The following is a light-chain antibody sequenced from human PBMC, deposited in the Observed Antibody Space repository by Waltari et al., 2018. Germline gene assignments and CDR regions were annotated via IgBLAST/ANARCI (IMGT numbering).Light chain of an antibody. J-gene: IGKJ4*01. CDR3: QQYNSYSLLT. CDR1: QSSSNW. V-gene: IGKV1-5*03. CDR2: KAS. Sequence: DIQMTQSPSTLSASVGDRVTITCRASQSSSNWLAWYQQKPGKAPKLLLYKASTLESGVPSRFSGSGSGTEFTLTISSLQPDDFATYYCQQYNSYSLLTFGGGTKVEIK.